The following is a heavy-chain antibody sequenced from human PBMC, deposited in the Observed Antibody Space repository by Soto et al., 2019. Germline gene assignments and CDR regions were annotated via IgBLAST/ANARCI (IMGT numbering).Heavy chain of an antibody. V-gene: IGHV4-59*01. CDR1: GGSMRNYF. CDR2: IHYSGTT. D-gene: IGHD6-13*01. Sequence: NPSETLSLTCTVSGGSMRNYFWTWIRQPPGKGLEWIGYIHYSGTTSFFPSYNPSLRSRVTISEDTSKNQFSLKLLSVTTADTAVYFCAAGEASSRNLAPYYIDFWGQGTLVTVSS. CDR3: AAGEASSRNLAPYYIDF. J-gene: IGHJ4*02.